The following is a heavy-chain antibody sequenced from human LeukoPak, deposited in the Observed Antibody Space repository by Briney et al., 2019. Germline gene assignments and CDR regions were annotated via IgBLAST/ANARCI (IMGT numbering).Heavy chain of an antibody. CDR1: GGSISSSSYY. CDR3: AKPSGSQGDY. Sequence: SETLSLTCTVSGGSISSSSYYWGWIRQPPGKGLEWIGSIYYSGSTYYNPSLKSRVTISVDTSKNQFSLKLTSVTAADTAVYYCAKPSGSQGDYWGQGTLVTVSS. V-gene: IGHV4-39*07. J-gene: IGHJ4*02. CDR2: IYYSGST.